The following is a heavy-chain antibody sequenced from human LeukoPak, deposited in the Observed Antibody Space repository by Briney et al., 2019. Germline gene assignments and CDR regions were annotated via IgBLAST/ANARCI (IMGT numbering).Heavy chain of an antibody. CDR3: ARVGRGYGYGYFDY. D-gene: IGHD5-18*01. CDR2: INTHSGGT. Sequence: ASVKVSCKASGYTFTGYYMHWVRQAPGQGLEWMGWINTHSGGTNYAQKFQGRVTMTRDTSISTAYMELSRLRSDDTAVYYCARVGRGYGYGYFDYWGQGTLVTVSS. CDR1: GYTFTGYY. J-gene: IGHJ4*02. V-gene: IGHV1-2*02.